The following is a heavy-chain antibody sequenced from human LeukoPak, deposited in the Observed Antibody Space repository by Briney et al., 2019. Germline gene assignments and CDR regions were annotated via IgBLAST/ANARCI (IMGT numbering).Heavy chain of an antibody. J-gene: IGHJ1*01. CDR2: ISSSGSTI. Sequence: TGGSLRLSCAASGFTFNSYEMNWVRQAPGKGLEWVSYISSSGSTIYYADSVKGRFTISRDNAKNSLYLQMNSLRAEDTAVYYCASGYCRGGSCYSEYFQHWGQGTLVTVSS. V-gene: IGHV3-48*03. CDR3: ASGYCRGGSCYSEYFQH. CDR1: GFTFNSYE. D-gene: IGHD2-15*01.